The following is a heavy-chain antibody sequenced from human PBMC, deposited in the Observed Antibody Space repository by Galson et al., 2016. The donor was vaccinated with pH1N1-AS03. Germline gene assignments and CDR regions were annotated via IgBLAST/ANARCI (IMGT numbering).Heavy chain of an antibody. CDR1: GFNFSTYS. CDR3: TRASGSGWYGSYYDY. D-gene: IGHD6-19*01. V-gene: IGHV3-30*04. Sequence: SLRLSCAASGFNFSTYSVHWVRQPPGRGLQWVALISYDGTKKFYADSVKGRFTISRDTSKNTLYLQMNSLRVEDTALYYCTRASGSGWYGSYYDYWGQGTQVTVSS. J-gene: IGHJ4*02. CDR2: ISYDGTKK.